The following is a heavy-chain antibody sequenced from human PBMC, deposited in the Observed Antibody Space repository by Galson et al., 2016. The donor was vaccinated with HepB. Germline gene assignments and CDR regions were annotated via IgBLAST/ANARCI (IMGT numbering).Heavy chain of an antibody. J-gene: IGHJ6*04. Sequence: ETLSLTCTVSGGSISGYYWSWIRQPPGQGLEWIGYIHYTGSTRYNPSLKGRVTISVDTSNNQFSLKLSSVTAADTAVYYCARDWLTASNYGRDIWGKGTTVTVSS. D-gene: IGHD2/OR15-2a*01. CDR2: IHYTGST. CDR1: GGSISGYY. V-gene: IGHV4-59*01. CDR3: ARDWLTASNYGRDI.